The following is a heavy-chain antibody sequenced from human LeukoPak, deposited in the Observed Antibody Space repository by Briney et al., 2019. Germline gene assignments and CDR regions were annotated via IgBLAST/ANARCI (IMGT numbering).Heavy chain of an antibody. CDR2: ISSSSSTI. Sequence: GGSLRLSCAASGFTFSSYSMNWVRQAPGKGLEWVSYISSSSSTIYYADSVKGRFTISRDNAKNSLYLQMNGLRAEDTAVYYCARDPYSSSRGYWFDPWGQGTLVTVSS. J-gene: IGHJ5*02. CDR3: ARDPYSSSRGYWFDP. D-gene: IGHD6-6*01. V-gene: IGHV3-48*01. CDR1: GFTFSSYS.